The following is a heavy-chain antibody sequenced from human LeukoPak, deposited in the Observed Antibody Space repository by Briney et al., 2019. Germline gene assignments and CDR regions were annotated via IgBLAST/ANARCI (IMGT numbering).Heavy chain of an antibody. CDR1: GYTFTGYY. V-gene: IGHV1-2*02. CDR2: LNTHNGDT. J-gene: IGHJ4*02. CDR3: ASVDQRMSFYFDH. D-gene: IGHD3-16*02. Sequence: ASVKVSFKASGYTFTGYYMHWVRQAPGPGLEWMGWLNTHNGDTNYVQKFQGRVTMTRDTSISTAFMELSSLRSDDTAVYYCASVDQRMSFYFDHWGQGTLVTVSS.